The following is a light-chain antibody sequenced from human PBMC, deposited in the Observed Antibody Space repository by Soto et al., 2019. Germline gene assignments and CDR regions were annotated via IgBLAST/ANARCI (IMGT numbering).Light chain of an antibody. CDR3: QQYAESPLT. V-gene: IGKV3-20*01. CDR2: GAS. J-gene: IGKJ4*01. Sequence: DIVLTQSPDTLSLSPGERATLSCRASEPVRNTFLAWYQQKPGQAPRLLIYGASSRAIGIPDRFSGSGSGADFTLTISRLEAEDFALYFCQQYAESPLTFGGGSKGEIK. CDR1: EPVRNTF.